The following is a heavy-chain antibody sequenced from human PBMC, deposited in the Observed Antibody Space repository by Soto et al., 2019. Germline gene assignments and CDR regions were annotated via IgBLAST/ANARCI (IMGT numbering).Heavy chain of an antibody. D-gene: IGHD4-4*01. CDR1: GYTFTNYY. CDR2: MNPRSGGS. V-gene: IGHV1-2*02. CDR3: ARSDDSTSYPLDL. J-gene: IGHJ5*02. Sequence: ASVKVSCKASGYTFTNYYMHWLRQAPGQGLEWMGWMNPRSGGSKYAQAFQDRVTMTRDASISTAYMEMTSLRHGDTAVYFCARSDDSTSYPLDLWGPGTQVTAPQ.